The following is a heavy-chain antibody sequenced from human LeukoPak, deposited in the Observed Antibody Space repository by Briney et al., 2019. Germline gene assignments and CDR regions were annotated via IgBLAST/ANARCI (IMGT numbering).Heavy chain of an antibody. CDR1: GGSISSYY. D-gene: IGHD2-15*01. Sequence: SETLSLTCTVSGGSISSYYWNWIRQPPGKGLEWIGYIYYSGSTNYHPSLKSRVTISVDTSKNQFSLKLSSVTAADTAVYYCARQIVVVPAALYLFDPWGQGTLVTVSS. CDR2: IYYSGST. J-gene: IGHJ5*02. CDR3: ARQIVVVPAALYLFDP. V-gene: IGHV4-59*08.